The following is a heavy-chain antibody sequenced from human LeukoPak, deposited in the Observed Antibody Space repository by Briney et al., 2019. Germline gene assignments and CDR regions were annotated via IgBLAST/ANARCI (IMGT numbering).Heavy chain of an antibody. CDR3: ARLRPGTDCSSTSCYRPLYYYYYYYMDV. Sequence: PSETLSLTCAVYGGSFSGYCWSWIRQPPGKGLEWIGEINHSGSTNYNPSLKSRVTISVDTSKNQFSLKLSSVTAADTAVYYCARLRPGTDCSSTSCYRPLYYYYYYYMDVWGKGTTVTASS. V-gene: IGHV4-34*01. J-gene: IGHJ6*03. CDR1: GGSFSGYC. D-gene: IGHD2-2*01. CDR2: INHSGST.